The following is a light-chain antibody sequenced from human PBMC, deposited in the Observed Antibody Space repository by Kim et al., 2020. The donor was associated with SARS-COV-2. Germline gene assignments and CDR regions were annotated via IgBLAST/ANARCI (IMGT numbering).Light chain of an antibody. V-gene: IGLV2-8*01. Sequence: QSALTQPPSASGSPGQSVTISCAGTSSDIGGYDYVSWYQQHPGKAPKLMIYGVFKRPSGVPDRFSGSKSGNTASLTVSGLQAEDEADYYCSSYAGSNNFVVFGGGTHLPVL. CDR1: SSDIGGYDY. CDR3: SSYAGSNNFVV. J-gene: IGLJ3*02. CDR2: GVF.